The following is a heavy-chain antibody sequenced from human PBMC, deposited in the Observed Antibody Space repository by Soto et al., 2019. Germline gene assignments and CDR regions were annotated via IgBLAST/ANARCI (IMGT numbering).Heavy chain of an antibody. D-gene: IGHD2-15*01. CDR2: IYPGDSDT. J-gene: IGHJ3*02. V-gene: IGHV5-51*01. CDR3: ARYLPTVVKCEYAFDI. Sequence: PGESLKISCKGSGYSFTSYWIGWVRQMPGKGLEWMGIIYPGDSDTRYSPSFQGQVTISADKSISTAYLQWSSLKASDTAMYYCARYLPTVVKCEYAFDIWGQGTMVTVSS. CDR1: GYSFTSYW.